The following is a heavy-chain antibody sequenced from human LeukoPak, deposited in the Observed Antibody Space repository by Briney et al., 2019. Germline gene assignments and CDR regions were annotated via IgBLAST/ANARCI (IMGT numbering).Heavy chain of an antibody. D-gene: IGHD3-10*01. J-gene: IGHJ4*02. CDR1: GFNFGSYS. Sequence: GSLRLSCAASGFNFGSYSMTWVRQAPGKRLEWVSVMSADSATTFYADSVKGRFTISRDNAKNTVFLQMSSLRAEDTALYYCARKSASGNYPLDYWGQGTLVTVSS. CDR2: MSADSATT. CDR3: ARKSASGNYPLDY. V-gene: IGHV3-23*01.